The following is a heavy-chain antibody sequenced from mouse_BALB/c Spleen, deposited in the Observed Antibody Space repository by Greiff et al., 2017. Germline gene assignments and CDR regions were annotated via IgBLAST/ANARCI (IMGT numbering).Heavy chain of an antibody. V-gene: IGHV2-4-1*01. Sequence: VQLQESGPGLVQPSQSLSITCTVSGFSLTSYGVHWVRQSPGKGLEWLGVIWSGGSTDYNAAFISRLSISKDNSKSQVFFKMNSLQADDTAIYYCARSYGNQGYYAMDYWGQGTSVTVSS. D-gene: IGHD2-1*01. J-gene: IGHJ4*01. CDR2: IWSGGST. CDR1: GFSLTSYG. CDR3: ARSYGNQGYYAMDY.